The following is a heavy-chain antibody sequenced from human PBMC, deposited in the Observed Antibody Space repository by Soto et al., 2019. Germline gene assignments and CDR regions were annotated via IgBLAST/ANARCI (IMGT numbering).Heavy chain of an antibody. J-gene: IGHJ6*02. V-gene: IGHV4-34*01. CDR1: GGSFSGYY. D-gene: IGHD3-10*01. CDR2: INHSGST. CDR3: ARGRGSIYYYSGMDV. Sequence: SETLSLTCAVYGGSFSGYYWSWIRQPPGKGLEWIGEINHSGSTNYNPSLKSRVTISVDTSKNQFSLKLSSVTAADTAVYYCARGRGSIYYYSGMDVWGQGTTVTVS.